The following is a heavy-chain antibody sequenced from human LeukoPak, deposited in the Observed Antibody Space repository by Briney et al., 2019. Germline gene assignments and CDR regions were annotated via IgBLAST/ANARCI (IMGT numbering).Heavy chain of an antibody. J-gene: IGHJ4*02. Sequence: SETLSLTCTVSGGSISPFYWSWIRQSPDKGLVWIGNIYYSGSTNYNPSFKSRVTISLDTSKKQYSLHLSSVAAADTAIYYCARHFSGFDHWGQGAQVTVSS. D-gene: IGHD2-8*02. CDR2: IYYSGST. CDR3: ARHFSGFDH. V-gene: IGHV4-59*08. CDR1: GGSISPFY.